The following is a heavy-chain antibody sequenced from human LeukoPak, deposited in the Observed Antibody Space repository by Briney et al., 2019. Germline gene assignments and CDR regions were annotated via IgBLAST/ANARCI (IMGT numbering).Heavy chain of an antibody. CDR3: ARVSQQQVLGWFDP. J-gene: IGHJ5*02. CDR2: IIPIFGTA. CDR1: GGTFSSYA. D-gene: IGHD6-13*01. V-gene: IGHV1-69*13. Sequence: SVNVSFKASGGTFSSYAISWVRQASGQGLEWMGGIIPIFGTANYAQKFQGRVTITADESTSTAYMELSSLRSEDTAVYYCARVSQQQVLGWFDPWGQGTLVTVSS.